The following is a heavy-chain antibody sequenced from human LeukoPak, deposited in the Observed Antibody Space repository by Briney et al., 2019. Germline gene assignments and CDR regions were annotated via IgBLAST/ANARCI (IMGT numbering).Heavy chain of an antibody. J-gene: IGHJ4*02. V-gene: IGHV1-18*01. Sequence: ASVKVSCKASGYTFTSYGISWVRQAPGQGLEWMGWISAYNGNTNYAQKPQGRVTMTTDTSTSTAYMELRSLRSDDTAVYYCARDAGLYYDFWSGHPDYWGQGTLVTVSS. CDR2: ISAYNGNT. CDR1: GYTFTSYG. CDR3: ARDAGLYYDFWSGHPDY. D-gene: IGHD3-3*01.